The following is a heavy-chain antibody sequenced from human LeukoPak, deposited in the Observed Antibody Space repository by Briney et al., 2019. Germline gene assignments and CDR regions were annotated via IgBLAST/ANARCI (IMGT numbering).Heavy chain of an antibody. V-gene: IGHV4-34*01. CDR1: GGSISSYY. CDR3: ARLTKNDSGTYRFGKKKRGYMDV. D-gene: IGHD3-10*01. Sequence: SETLSLTCTVSGGSISSYYWSWIRQPPGKGLEWIGEMNHSGSTNYNPSLKSRVTISVDTSKNQFSLKLSSVTAADTAVYYCARLTKNDSGTYRFGKKKRGYMDVWGKGTTVTISS. CDR2: MNHSGST. J-gene: IGHJ6*03.